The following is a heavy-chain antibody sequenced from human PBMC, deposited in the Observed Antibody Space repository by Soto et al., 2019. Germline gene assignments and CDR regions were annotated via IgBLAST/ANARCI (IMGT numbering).Heavy chain of an antibody. CDR1: GFTFDDYA. J-gene: IGHJ4*02. CDR2: ISWNSSRI. CDR3: VKDSAGSCCTVYLDY. D-gene: IGHD2-15*01. V-gene: IGHV3-9*01. Sequence: EVQLVESGGGLVQPGRSLRLSCAASGFTFDDYAMHWLRQAPGKGLEWVSGISWNSSRIGYADSVKGRFTISRDNAKNALFLKMSSLRVEDTALSYCVKDSAGSCCTVYLDYWGQGAVVTISS.